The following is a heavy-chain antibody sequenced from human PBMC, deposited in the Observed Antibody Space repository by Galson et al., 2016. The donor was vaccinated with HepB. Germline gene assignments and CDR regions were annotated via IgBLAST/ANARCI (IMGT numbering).Heavy chain of an antibody. CDR3: AKGLEGVSGAFDI. CDR2: IIASIETA. V-gene: IGHV1-69*13. J-gene: IGHJ3*02. D-gene: IGHD3-10*01. Sequence: SVKVSCKVSGGAFRKYVMTWVRQAPGQGPKWIGGIIASIETASYAQNFRDRVTITADESTNTTYMELSGLWSEDTALYYCAKGLEGVSGAFDIWGQGTMVTVSS. CDR1: GGAFRKYV.